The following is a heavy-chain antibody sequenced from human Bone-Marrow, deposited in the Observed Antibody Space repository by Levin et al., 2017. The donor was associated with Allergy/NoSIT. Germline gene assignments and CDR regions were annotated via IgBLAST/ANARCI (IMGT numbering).Heavy chain of an antibody. V-gene: IGHV4-31*03. CDR2: IFYTGIT. CDR1: GDSISSGGYY. CDR3: ARTVAATSGYYFDY. Sequence: PSETLSLTCTVSGDSISSGGYYWSWIRQRPGKGLEWIGYIFYTGITYYSPSLKSRLTVSVDTSNNQFSLKLTSVTAADTAMYYCARTVAATSGYYFDYWGQGTLVTVSS. J-gene: IGHJ4*02. D-gene: IGHD1-26*01.